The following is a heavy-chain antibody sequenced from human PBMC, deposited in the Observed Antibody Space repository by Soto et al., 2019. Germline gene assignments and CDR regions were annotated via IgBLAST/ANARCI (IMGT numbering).Heavy chain of an antibody. CDR2: ISGSGGST. Sequence: EVQLLESGGGLVQPGGSLRLSCAASGFTFSSYGMGWVRQAPGKGLEWVSAISGSGGSTYYADSVKGRFTISRDNSXNPLYLQMKSLRAEDTAVYYCAKAQVVGATTAFDYWGQGTLVTVSS. J-gene: IGHJ4*02. CDR1: GFTFSSYG. V-gene: IGHV3-23*01. CDR3: AKAQVVGATTAFDY. D-gene: IGHD1-26*01.